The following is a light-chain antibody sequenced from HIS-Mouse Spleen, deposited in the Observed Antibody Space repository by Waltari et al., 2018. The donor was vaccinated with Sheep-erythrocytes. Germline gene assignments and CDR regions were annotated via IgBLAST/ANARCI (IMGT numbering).Light chain of an antibody. Sequence: QSALTQPASVSGSPGQSITISCTGTSSDVGSYNLASWYQQHPGKAPKLMIYEGSKRASGVANRFAGSKSGNTASLTISGLQAEDEADYYCCSYAGSSTPWVFGGGTKLTVL. CDR2: EGS. CDR3: CSYAGSSTPWV. J-gene: IGLJ3*02. CDR1: SSDVGSYNL. V-gene: IGLV2-23*01.